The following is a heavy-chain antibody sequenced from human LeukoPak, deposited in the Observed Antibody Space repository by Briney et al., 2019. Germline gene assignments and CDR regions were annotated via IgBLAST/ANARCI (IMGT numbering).Heavy chain of an antibody. J-gene: IGHJ1*01. CDR2: ISGYNGDT. D-gene: IGHD6-13*01. V-gene: IGHV1-18*01. CDR1: GYTFTNYA. CDR3: ARGGGSWSAEYFQH. Sequence: ASVKVSCKASGYTFTNYAINWVRQAPGQGLEWMGWISGYNGDTKFAQKLQDRVTMTSDTSTSTAYMELRSLRSDDTAVYFCARGGGSWSAEYFQHWGQGTLVTVSS.